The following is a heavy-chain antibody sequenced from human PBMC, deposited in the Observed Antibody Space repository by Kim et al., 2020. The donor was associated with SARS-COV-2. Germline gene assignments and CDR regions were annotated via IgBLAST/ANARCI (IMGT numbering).Heavy chain of an antibody. V-gene: IGHV1-18*01. D-gene: IGHD5-12*01. CDR3: ARDRGYSPDTFDI. J-gene: IGHJ3*02. Sequence: NYAQSLQGRVTMTTDASTSTVYMELRSMSSDDTAVYYCARDRGYSPDTFDIWGQGTMVTVSS.